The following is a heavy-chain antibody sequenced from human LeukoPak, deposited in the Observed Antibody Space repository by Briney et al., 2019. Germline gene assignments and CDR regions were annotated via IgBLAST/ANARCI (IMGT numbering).Heavy chain of an antibody. Sequence: NPSETLSLTCTVSGGSISSGSYYWSWIRQPAGKGLEWIGRIYTSGSTNYNPSLKSRVTISVDTSKNQFSLKLSSVTAADTAVYYCARGRSGGGYSYGYDRGPLGYWGQGTLVTVSS. CDR2: IYTSGST. V-gene: IGHV4-61*02. CDR3: ARGRSGGGYSYGYDRGPLGY. D-gene: IGHD5-18*01. J-gene: IGHJ4*02. CDR1: GGSISSGSYY.